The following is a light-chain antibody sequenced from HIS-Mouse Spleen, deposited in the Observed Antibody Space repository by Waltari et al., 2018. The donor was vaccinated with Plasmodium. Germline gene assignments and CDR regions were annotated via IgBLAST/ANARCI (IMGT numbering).Light chain of an antibody. CDR3: SSYTSSSTWV. J-gene: IGLJ3*02. Sequence: QSALTPPASVSGSPGQSITISCTGTSSDVGGYNYVSWYQHHPGKAPKLMIYEVSNRPSGVSNRFSGSKSGNTASLTISGLQAEDEADYYCSSYTSSSTWVFGGGTKLTVL. CDR1: SSDVGGYNY. CDR2: EVS. V-gene: IGLV2-14*01.